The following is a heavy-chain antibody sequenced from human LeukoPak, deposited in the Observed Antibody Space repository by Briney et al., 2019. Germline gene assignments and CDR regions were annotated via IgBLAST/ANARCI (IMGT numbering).Heavy chain of an antibody. CDR3: ARGGTANFDY. CDR1: GFPFSSYW. CDR2: INSDGSST. V-gene: IGHV3-74*01. Sequence: GSLRLSCAASGFPFSSYWMHWVRQPPGKGLVWVSRINSDGSSTSYADSVKGLFTISRDNAKNTVYLQMNSLRAEDTAVYYCARGGTANFDYWGQGTLVTVSS. J-gene: IGHJ4*02.